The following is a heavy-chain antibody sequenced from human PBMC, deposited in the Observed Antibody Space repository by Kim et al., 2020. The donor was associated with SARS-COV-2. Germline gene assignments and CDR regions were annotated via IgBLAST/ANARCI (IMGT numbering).Heavy chain of an antibody. Sequence: ASVKVSCQASGYTFTSYDITWVRQAPGQGLEWIGWISPYNGRTNVAQKLQGRVTMTTETSTNRVFLELSSLGSDDTAVYYCAREMYDVRDFSPGSVLDY. J-gene: IGHJ4*01. CDR2: ISPYNGRT. CDR3: AREMYDVRDFSPGSVLDY. CDR1: GYTFTSYD. V-gene: IGHV1-18*01. D-gene: IGHD3-3*01.